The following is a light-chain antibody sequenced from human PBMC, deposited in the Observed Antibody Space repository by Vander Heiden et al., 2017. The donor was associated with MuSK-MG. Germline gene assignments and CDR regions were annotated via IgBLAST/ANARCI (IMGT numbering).Light chain of an antibody. CDR3: QQYGTSPRYT. Sequence: EIVLTQSPGTLSLSPGERATLSSRASQSVSSSYLAWYQQKAGQAPRLRIYGASSRATGIPDRFSGSGSGTDFTLTISRLEPEDFAVYDCQQYGTSPRYTFGKGTKLEIK. J-gene: IGKJ2*01. CDR2: GAS. V-gene: IGKV3-20*01. CDR1: QSVSSSY.